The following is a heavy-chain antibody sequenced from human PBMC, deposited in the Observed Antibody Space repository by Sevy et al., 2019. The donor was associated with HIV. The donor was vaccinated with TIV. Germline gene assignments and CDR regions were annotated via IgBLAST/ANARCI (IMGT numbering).Heavy chain of an antibody. D-gene: IGHD1-1*01. CDR3: ARDSAPHWNYYYYYGMDV. V-gene: IGHV3-11*01. J-gene: IGHJ6*02. Sequence: GGSLRLSCAASGFTFSDYYMSWIRQAPGKGLEWVSYISSSGSTIYYADSVKGRFTISRDNAKNSLNLQMNSLRAEDTAVYYCARDSAPHWNYYYYYGMDVWGQGTTVTVSS. CDR1: GFTFSDYY. CDR2: ISSSGSTI.